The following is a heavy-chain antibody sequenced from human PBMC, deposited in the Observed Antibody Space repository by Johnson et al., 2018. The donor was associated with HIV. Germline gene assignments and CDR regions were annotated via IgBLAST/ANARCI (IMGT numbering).Heavy chain of an antibody. CDR1: GFTFTSYT. CDR3: ARGRASWELYDAFDI. Sequence: QVQLVESGGGVVQPGRSLRLSCAASGFTFTSYTIHWVRQAPGKGLEWVAFIRYDGSNKYYADSVKGRFTISRDNSKNTLYLQMSSLRAGDTAVYYCARGRASWELYDAFDIWGQGTMVTVSS. V-gene: IGHV3-30*02. J-gene: IGHJ3*02. CDR2: IRYDGSNK. D-gene: IGHD1-26*01.